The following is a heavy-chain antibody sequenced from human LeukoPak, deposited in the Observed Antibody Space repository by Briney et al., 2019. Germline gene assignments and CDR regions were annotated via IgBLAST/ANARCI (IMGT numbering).Heavy chain of an antibody. CDR2: ITSSSRHI. V-gene: IGHV3-21*01. J-gene: IGHJ6*02. Sequence: PGGSLRLSCAASGFTVNSNYMNWVRQAPGRGLEWVSSITSSSRHIYYADSVKGRFTISRDSAKNSLYLQMNSLRAEDTAVYYCAREGDIGEFVVAVAPYYHYGLDVWGQGTTVTVSS. CDR3: AREGDIGEFVVAVAPYYHYGLDV. CDR1: GFTVNSNY. D-gene: IGHD2-15*01.